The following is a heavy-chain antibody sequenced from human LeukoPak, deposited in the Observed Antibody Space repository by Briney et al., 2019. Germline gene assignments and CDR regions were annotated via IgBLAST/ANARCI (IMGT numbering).Heavy chain of an antibody. CDR3: ARAGALSESSGYYEDY. CDR1: GYTFTGYY. V-gene: IGHV1-2*02. J-gene: IGHJ4*02. CDR2: INRNSGGT. Sequence: ASVKVSCKASGYTFTGYYMHWVRQAPGQGLEWMGWINRNSGGTDYAQKFQGRVTMTRDTSISSAYMELSRLRSDDTAVYYCARAGALSESSGYYEDYWGQGTLVTVSS. D-gene: IGHD3-22*01.